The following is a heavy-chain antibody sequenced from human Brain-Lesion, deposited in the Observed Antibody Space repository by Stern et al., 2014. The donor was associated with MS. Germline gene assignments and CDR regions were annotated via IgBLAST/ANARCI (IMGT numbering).Heavy chain of an antibody. Sequence: EMQLVESGGGLVQPGGSLRLSCEASGFTFSNYWMHWVRQAPGKGLVWVSRVNNDGRRTSYADSVKGRFTMSRDNAKNTLYLQMNSLRFEDTAIYYCARGERWFDSWGQGTLVTVSS. CDR2: VNNDGRRT. V-gene: IGHV3-74*02. CDR1: GFTFSNYW. J-gene: IGHJ5*01. CDR3: ARGERWFDS. D-gene: IGHD3-10*01.